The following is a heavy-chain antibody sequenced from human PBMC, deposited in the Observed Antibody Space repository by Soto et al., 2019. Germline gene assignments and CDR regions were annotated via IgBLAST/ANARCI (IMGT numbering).Heavy chain of an antibody. V-gene: IGHV3-74*01. J-gene: IGHJ6*02. D-gene: IGHD4-17*01. CDR1: GFTFSSYW. Sequence: PGGSLRLSCAASGFTFSSYWMHWVRQAPGKGLVWVSRINSDGSSTSYADSVKGRFTISRDNAKNTLYLQMNSLRAEDTAVYYCARAWTTTVTTGDYYYYGMDVWGQGTTVTVSS. CDR2: INSDGSST. CDR3: ARAWTTTVTTGDYYYYGMDV.